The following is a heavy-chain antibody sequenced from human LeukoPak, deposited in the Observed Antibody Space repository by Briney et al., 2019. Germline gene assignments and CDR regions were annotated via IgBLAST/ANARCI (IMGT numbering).Heavy chain of an antibody. CDR2: IRSKGNSYET. J-gene: IGHJ4*02. CDR1: GFTFSGSA. V-gene: IGHV3-73*01. CDR3: TRHNVDRPY. D-gene: IGHD3-22*01. Sequence: PGGSLRLSCAASGFTFSGSAMHWVRQASGKGLEWVGGIRSKGNSYETAYAASVKGRFTISRDDSKTTAYLQMNSLKTEDTAVYYCTRHNVDRPYWGQGTLVTVSS.